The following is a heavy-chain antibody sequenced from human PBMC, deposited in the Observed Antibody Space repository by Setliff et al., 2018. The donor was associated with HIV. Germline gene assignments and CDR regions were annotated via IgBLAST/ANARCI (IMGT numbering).Heavy chain of an antibody. J-gene: IGHJ3*02. Sequence: ASVKVSCKASGYLFTGYYMHWVRQAPGQGLEWMGWINVNSGGTKYAQKFQDRVAMTTETATSTAYMEMRGLRSDDTAVYFCARVPYRSAWFSGGHDAFDIWGQGTMVTV. V-gene: IGHV1-2*02. D-gene: IGHD6-19*01. CDR3: ARVPYRSAWFSGGHDAFDI. CDR2: INVNSGGT. CDR1: GYLFTGYY.